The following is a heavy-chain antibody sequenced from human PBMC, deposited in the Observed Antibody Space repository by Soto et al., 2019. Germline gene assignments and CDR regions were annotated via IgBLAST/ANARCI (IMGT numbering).Heavy chain of an antibody. CDR2: INPILSMS. D-gene: IGHD3-10*01. Sequence: QVQLVQSGAEVKKPGSSVRVSCKASGDTFTFYSINWVRQAPGLGLEWMGRINPILSMSNYAQRFQGRVTXTXDXXTGTASMERSSLRYEDTAMYFCARRYGWGCRAFDYWGKGALVTVSS. CDR1: GDTFTFYS. CDR3: ARRYGWGCRAFDY. J-gene: IGHJ4*02. V-gene: IGHV1-69*02.